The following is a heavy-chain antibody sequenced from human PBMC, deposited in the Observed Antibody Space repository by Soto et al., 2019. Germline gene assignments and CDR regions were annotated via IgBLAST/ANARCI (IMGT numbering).Heavy chain of an antibody. CDR1: GFTVSSNY. V-gene: IGHV3-53*01. D-gene: IGHD1-26*01. Sequence: EVQLVESGGGLIQPGGSLRLSCAASGFTVSSNYMSWVRQAPGKGLEWVSVIYSGGSTYYADSVKSRFTISRDNSKNTLYLQMNSLRAEDTAVYYCARSPMGATYFDYWGQGTLVTVSS. CDR2: IYSGGST. CDR3: ARSPMGATYFDY. J-gene: IGHJ4*02.